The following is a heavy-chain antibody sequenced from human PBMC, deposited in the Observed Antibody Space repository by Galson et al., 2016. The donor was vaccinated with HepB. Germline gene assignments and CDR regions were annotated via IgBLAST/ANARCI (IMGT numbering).Heavy chain of an antibody. CDR3: AKDGCSGGSCYSSYNWFDP. Sequence: SLRLSCAASEFTVRNTYISWVRQAPGKGLEWVSLIYSGGSTYYADSVKGRFTMSRDNSRNTLSLQMNDLRAEDTAIYYCAKDGCSGGSCYSSYNWFDPGAREPWSPSPQ. CDR2: IYSGGST. J-gene: IGHJ5*02. V-gene: IGHV3-53*01. D-gene: IGHD2-15*01. CDR1: EFTVRNTY.